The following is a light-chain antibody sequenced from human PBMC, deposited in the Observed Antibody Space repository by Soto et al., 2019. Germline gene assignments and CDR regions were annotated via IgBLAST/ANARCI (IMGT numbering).Light chain of an antibody. J-gene: IGLJ2*01. CDR1: SSDVGGYNY. Sequence: QSALTQPPSASGSPGQSVTISCTGTSSDVGGYNYVSWYQQHPGKAPKLMIYEVSKRPSGVPDRFSGSKSGNTASLSVSGLQAEDYSDYYCSSYAGSNNVLFGGGTKVTVL. CDR3: SSYAGSNNVL. V-gene: IGLV2-8*01. CDR2: EVS.